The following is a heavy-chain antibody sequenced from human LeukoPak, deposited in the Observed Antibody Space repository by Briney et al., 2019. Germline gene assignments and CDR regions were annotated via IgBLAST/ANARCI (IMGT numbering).Heavy chain of an antibody. CDR1: GYTFTSYG. D-gene: IGHD6-19*01. CDR3: ARGIILGGGRGWSYYYYGMDV. CDR2: ISAYNGNT. Sequence: ASVKVSCKASGYTFTSYGINWVRQAPGQGLEWMGWISAYNGNTNYAQKFQGGVTMTTDTSTSTAYMELRSLRSDDTAVYYCARGIILGGGRGWSYYYYGMDVWGQGTTVTVSS. V-gene: IGHV1-18*01. J-gene: IGHJ6*02.